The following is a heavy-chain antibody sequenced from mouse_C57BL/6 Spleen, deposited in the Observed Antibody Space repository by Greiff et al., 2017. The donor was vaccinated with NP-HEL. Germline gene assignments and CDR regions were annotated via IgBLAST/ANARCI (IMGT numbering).Heavy chain of an antibody. V-gene: IGHV5-4*01. CDR1: GFTFSSYA. J-gene: IGHJ1*03. CDR3: ARATVVATPYWYFDV. D-gene: IGHD1-1*01. Sequence: VQLKQSGGGLVKPGGSLKLSCAASGFTFSSYAMSWVRQTPEKRLEWVATISDGGSYTYYPDNVKGRFTISRDNAKNNLYLQMSHLKSEDTAMYYCARATVVATPYWYFDVWGTGTTVTVSS. CDR2: ISDGGSYT.